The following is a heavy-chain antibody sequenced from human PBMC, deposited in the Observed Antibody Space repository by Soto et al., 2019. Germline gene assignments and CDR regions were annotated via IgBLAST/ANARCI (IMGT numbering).Heavy chain of an antibody. Sequence: GGSLRLSCAASGFTVSSNYMSWARQAPGKGLEWVSYISSSSSTIYYADSVKGRFTISRDNAKNSLYLQMNSLRDEDTAVYYCARQKRDSSGYPDAFDIWGQGTMVTVSS. J-gene: IGHJ3*02. D-gene: IGHD3-22*01. CDR3: ARQKRDSSGYPDAFDI. CDR1: GFTVSSNY. V-gene: IGHV3-48*02. CDR2: ISSSSSTI.